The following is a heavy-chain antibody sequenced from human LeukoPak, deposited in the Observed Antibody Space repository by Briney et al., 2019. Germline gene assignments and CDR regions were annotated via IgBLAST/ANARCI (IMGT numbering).Heavy chain of an antibody. CDR2: INAGNGNT. CDR1: GYTFTIYA. V-gene: IGHV1-3*01. CDR3: ARGGHYDFWSGHYYYYYYGMDV. D-gene: IGHD3-3*01. Sequence: ASVTVSCTASGYTFTIYAMHWVRQAPGQRLEWMGWINAGNGNTKYSQKFQGRVTITRDTSASTAYMELSSLRSEDTAVYYCARGGHYDFWSGHYYYYYYGMDVWGQGTTVTVSS. J-gene: IGHJ6*02.